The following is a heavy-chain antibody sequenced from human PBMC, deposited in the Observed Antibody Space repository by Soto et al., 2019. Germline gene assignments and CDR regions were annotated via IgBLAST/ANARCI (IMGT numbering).Heavy chain of an antibody. CDR1: GQSSSSYW. D-gene: IGHD5-12*01. V-gene: IGHV5-10-1*01. CDR2: IDPSDSHT. CDR3: ARVDGTYDHPRFGMDV. Sequence: SKGCGQSSSSYWINWVRQMPGEGLEWMGRIDPSDSHTDYSPSFQGHVTISADKSITTAYLQWSSLRASDTAIHYCARVDGTYDHPRFGMDVLGPGTTVTVSS. J-gene: IGHJ6*02.